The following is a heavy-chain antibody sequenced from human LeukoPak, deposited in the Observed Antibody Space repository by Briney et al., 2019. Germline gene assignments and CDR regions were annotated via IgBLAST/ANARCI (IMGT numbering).Heavy chain of an antibody. CDR1: GGTFSSYA. CDR2: IIPIFGTA. V-gene: IGHV1-69*13. Sequence: ASVKVSCKASGGTFSSYAISWVRQAPGQGLEWMVGIIPIFGTANYAQKFQGRVTITADESTSTAYMELSSLRSEDTAVYYCAKGYCSSTSCYNYYGMDVWGQGTTVTVSS. D-gene: IGHD2-2*01. CDR3: AKGYCSSTSCYNYYGMDV. J-gene: IGHJ6*02.